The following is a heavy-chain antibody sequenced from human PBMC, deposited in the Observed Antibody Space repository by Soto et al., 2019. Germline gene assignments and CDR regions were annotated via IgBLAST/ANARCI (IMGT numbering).Heavy chain of an antibody. CDR1: GFTFRNYG. Sequence: GGSLRLSCGASGFTFRNYGMHWVRQAPGKGLEWVAVISYDGSNKYYADSVKGRFTISRDNSKNTLYLQMNSLRAEDTALYYCAKDECSAGSCYSGAFYYYYMDVWGKGTTVTVSS. J-gene: IGHJ6*03. CDR2: ISYDGSNK. V-gene: IGHV3-30*18. CDR3: AKDECSAGSCYSGAFYYYYMDV. D-gene: IGHD2-15*01.